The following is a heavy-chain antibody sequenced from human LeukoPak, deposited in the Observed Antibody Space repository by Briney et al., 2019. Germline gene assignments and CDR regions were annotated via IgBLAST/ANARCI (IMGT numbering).Heavy chain of an antibody. J-gene: IGHJ4*02. Sequence: ASVKVSCKASGYTFTNNGISWVRQAPGQGLEWMGWISTYNGNTNYAQKLQGRVTMTTDTSTSTAYMELRSLRSDDTAVYYCAREQEAATGTVYFAYWGQGTLVTVSA. CDR3: AREQEAATGTVYFAY. D-gene: IGHD6-13*01. CDR1: GYTFTNNG. V-gene: IGHV1-18*04. CDR2: ISTYNGNT.